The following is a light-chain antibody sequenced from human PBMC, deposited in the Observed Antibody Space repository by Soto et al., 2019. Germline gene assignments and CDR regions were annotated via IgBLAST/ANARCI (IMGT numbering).Light chain of an antibody. Sequence: QSPLTQPASVSGAPGQSITISCTGTSSDVGGYNSVSWYQQHPGKAPRLMLIDVTNRPSGVSNRFSGSKSGNTASLTISGLQAEDEADYYCSSYTSNSTLFAGGTKLTV. CDR1: SSDVGGYNS. CDR2: DVT. J-gene: IGLJ3*02. V-gene: IGLV2-14*03. CDR3: SSYTSNSTL.